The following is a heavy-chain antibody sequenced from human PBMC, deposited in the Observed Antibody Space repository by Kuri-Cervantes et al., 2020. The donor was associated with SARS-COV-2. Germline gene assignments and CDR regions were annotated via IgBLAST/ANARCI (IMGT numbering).Heavy chain of an antibody. Sequence: LKISCAASGFTFSSYEMHWVRQAPGKGLEWVSYISSSGSAIYYADSVKGRFTISRDNAKNSLYLQMNSLRDEDTAVYYCARESRDAYNLGSFDLWGRGTLVTVSS. D-gene: IGHD5-24*01. CDR3: ARESRDAYNLGSFDL. J-gene: IGHJ2*01. CDR1: GFTFSSYE. V-gene: IGHV3-48*03. CDR2: ISSSGSAI.